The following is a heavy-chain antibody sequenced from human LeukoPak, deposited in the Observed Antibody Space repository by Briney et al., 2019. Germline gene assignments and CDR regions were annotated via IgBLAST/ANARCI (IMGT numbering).Heavy chain of an antibody. J-gene: IGHJ4*02. Sequence: ASVKVSCKASGYTFTGYYMHWVRQAPGQGLERMGWINPNSGGTNYAQKFQGRVTMTRDTSISTAYMELSRLRSDDTAVYYCARASGSYLFYFDYWGQGTLVIVSS. CDR1: GYTFTGYY. CDR2: INPNSGGT. CDR3: ARASGSYLFYFDY. D-gene: IGHD1-26*01. V-gene: IGHV1-2*02.